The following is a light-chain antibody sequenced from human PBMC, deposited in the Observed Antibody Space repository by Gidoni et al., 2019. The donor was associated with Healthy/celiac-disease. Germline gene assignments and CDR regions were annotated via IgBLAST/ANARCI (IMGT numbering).Light chain of an antibody. Sequence: DIVMTQSPDSLAAPLGERATINCKSSQSVLYSSNNKNFLAWYQQKPGQPPRLHIYWASTRESGVPNRFSGSASGTDFPLTISSLQAEDVAVYYCQRYYSTPWTFGQGTKVEIK. V-gene: IGKV4-1*01. CDR2: WAS. CDR3: QRYYSTPWT. J-gene: IGKJ1*01. CDR1: QSVLYSSNNKNF.